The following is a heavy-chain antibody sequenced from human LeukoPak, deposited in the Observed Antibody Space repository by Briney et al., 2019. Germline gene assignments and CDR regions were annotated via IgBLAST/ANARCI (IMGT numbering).Heavy chain of an antibody. J-gene: IGHJ4*02. Sequence: SETPSLTCAVYGGSFSGYYWSWIRQPPGKGLEWIGEINRSGSTNYNPSLKSRVTISVDTSKNQFSLKLSSVTAADTAVYYCARGQSYGSPRPFDYWGQGTLVTVSS. V-gene: IGHV4-34*01. CDR2: INRSGST. CDR3: ARGQSYGSPRPFDY. CDR1: GGSFSGYY. D-gene: IGHD5-18*01.